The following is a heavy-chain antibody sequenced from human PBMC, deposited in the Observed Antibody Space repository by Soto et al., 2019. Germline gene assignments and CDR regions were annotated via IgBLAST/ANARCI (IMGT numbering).Heavy chain of an antibody. CDR3: ARHTGGDPYYFDY. CDR2: IYYSGST. CDR1: GGSISSSSYY. J-gene: IGHJ4*02. V-gene: IGHV4-39*01. Sequence: QLQLQESGPGLVKPSETLSLTCTVSGGSISSSSYYWGWIRQPPGKGLEWIGSIYYSGSTYYNPSLKSRVTISVDTSKNQFSLKLSSVTAADTAVYYCARHTGGDPYYFDYWGQGTLVTVSS. D-gene: IGHD2-8*02.